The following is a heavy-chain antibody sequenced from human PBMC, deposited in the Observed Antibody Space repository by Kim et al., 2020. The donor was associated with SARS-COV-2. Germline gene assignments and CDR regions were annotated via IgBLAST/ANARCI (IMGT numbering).Heavy chain of an antibody. J-gene: IGHJ4*02. Sequence: GGSLRLSCAASGFTFSNAWMSWVRQAPGKGLEWVGRIKSKTDGGTTDYAAPVKGRFTISRDDSKNTLYLQMNSLKTEDTAVYYCTTESYYGSGIFTEEYFDYWGQGTLVTVSS. CDR1: GFTFSNAW. V-gene: IGHV3-15*01. CDR2: IKSKTDGGTT. D-gene: IGHD3-10*01. CDR3: TTESYYGSGIFTEEYFDY.